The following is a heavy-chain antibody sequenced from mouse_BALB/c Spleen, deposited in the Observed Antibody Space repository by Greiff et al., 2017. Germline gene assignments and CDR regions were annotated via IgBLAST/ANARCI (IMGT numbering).Heavy chain of an antibody. CDR3: ASIYYYSSSPFDY. D-gene: IGHD1-1*01. Sequence: QVQLQQPGAELVKPGASVKLSCKASGYTFTSYWMHWVKQRPGQGLEWIGEINPSNGRTNYNEKFKSKATLTVDKSSSTAYMQLSSLTSEDSAVYYCASIYYYSSSPFDYWGQGTTLTVSS. CDR1: GYTFTSYW. CDR2: INPSNGRT. V-gene: IGHV1S81*02. J-gene: IGHJ2*01.